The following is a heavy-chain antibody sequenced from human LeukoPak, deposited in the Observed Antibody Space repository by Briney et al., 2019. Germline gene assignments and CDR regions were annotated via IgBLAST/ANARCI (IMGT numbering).Heavy chain of an antibody. CDR1: GGSFSGYY. V-gene: IGHV4-34*01. J-gene: IGHJ4*02. Sequence: SETLSLTCAVYGGSFSGYYWSWIRQPPGKGLGWIGEINHSGSTNYNPSLKSRVTISVDTSKNQFSLKLSSVTAADTAVYYCARAERYSYGYVDYWGQGTLVTVSS. D-gene: IGHD5-18*01. CDR2: INHSGST. CDR3: ARAERYSYGYVDY.